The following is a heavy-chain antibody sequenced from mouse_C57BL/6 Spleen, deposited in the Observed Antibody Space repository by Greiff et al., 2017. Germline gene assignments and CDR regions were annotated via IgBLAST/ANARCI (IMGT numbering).Heavy chain of an antibody. D-gene: IGHD4-1*01. Sequence: EVQLQQSGPELVKPGASVKISCKASGYTFTDYYMNWVKQSHGKSLEWIGDINPNNGGTSYNQKFKGKATLTVDKSSSTAYMELRSLTSEDSAVYYCARRLTGAYWGQGTTLTVSS. V-gene: IGHV1-26*01. J-gene: IGHJ2*01. CDR3: ARRLTGAY. CDR2: INPNNGGT. CDR1: GYTFTDYY.